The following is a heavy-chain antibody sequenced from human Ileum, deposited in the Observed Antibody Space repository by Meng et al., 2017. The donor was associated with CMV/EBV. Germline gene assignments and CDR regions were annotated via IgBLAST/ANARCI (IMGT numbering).Heavy chain of an antibody. D-gene: IGHD3-10*01. Sequence: GESLKISCAASGFTFSTCTMTWVRQAPGKGLEWVTFIWYDGSNKYYADSVKGRFTISRDNSKNTLYLQMNTLRVEDTAVYYCARDGVRGLDYWGQGTLVTVSS. J-gene: IGHJ4*02. V-gene: IGHV3-30*02. CDR3: ARDGVRGLDY. CDR1: GFTFSTCT. CDR2: IWYDGSNK.